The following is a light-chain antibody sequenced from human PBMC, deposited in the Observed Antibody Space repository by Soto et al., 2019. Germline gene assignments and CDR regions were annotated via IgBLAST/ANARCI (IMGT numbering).Light chain of an antibody. CDR2: DAS. J-gene: IGKJ1*01. CDR1: QSISSW. Sequence: DIQMTQSPSTLSASVVDRVTITFRASQSISSWLAWYQQKPGKAPKLLICDASSLESGVPSRFSGSGSGTEFTLTISSLQPDDFATYYCQQYNSYSRTFGQGTKVDIK. V-gene: IGKV1-5*01. CDR3: QQYNSYSRT.